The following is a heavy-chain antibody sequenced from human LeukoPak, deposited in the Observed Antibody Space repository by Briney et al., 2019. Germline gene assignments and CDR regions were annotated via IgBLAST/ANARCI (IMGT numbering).Heavy chain of an antibody. Sequence: SETLSLTCTVSGGSISSSSYYWGWIRQPPGKGLEWIGSIYYSGSTYYNPSLKSRVTISVDTSKNQFSLKLSSVTAADTAVYYCARGRKYSSSSGRVDYWGQGTLVTVSS. J-gene: IGHJ4*02. V-gene: IGHV4-39*07. CDR3: ARGRKYSSSSGRVDY. CDR1: GGSISSSSYY. CDR2: IYYSGST. D-gene: IGHD6-6*01.